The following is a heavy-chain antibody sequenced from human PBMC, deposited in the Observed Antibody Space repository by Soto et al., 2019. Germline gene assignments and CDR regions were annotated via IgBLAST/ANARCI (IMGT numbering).Heavy chain of an antibody. J-gene: IGHJ4*02. Sequence: EVQLVESGGGVVQPGGSLRLSCAASGFTFSSHWMTWVRQTPGKGLEWVANINEDGSEKYYVDSVKGRFTISKDNAKNSLYLQMSSLRAEDRAVFYCARGDNPEYWGQGTLVTVSS. CDR3: ARGDNPEY. D-gene: IGHD1-1*01. V-gene: IGHV3-7*01. CDR1: GFTFSSHW. CDR2: INEDGSEK.